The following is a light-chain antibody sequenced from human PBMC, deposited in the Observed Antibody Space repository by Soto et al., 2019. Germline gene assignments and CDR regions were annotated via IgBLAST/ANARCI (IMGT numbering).Light chain of an antibody. CDR2: AAS. Sequence: DIQRTQSPSSLSASVGYRVTITCGASQRISRYLNWYQQKPGKAPKLLIYAASSLQSGVPSRFSGSGSGTDFTLTISSLKHEDFALYDGQQRSNWTITFGQGTRLEIK. CDR1: QRISRY. V-gene: IGKV1-39*01. J-gene: IGKJ5*01. CDR3: QQRSNWTIT.